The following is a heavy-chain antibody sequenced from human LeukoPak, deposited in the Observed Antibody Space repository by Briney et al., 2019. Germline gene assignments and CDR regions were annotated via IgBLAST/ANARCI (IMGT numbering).Heavy chain of an antibody. CDR3: AKDGVGATSLDC. V-gene: IGHV3-33*06. CDR2: IWHDGSYE. D-gene: IGHD1-26*01. J-gene: IGHJ4*02. Sequence: GGSLRLSCAASGFTFSSFGMHWARQAPGKGLEWVAVIWHDGSYEYYADSVKGRFTISRDSSKNTLYLQMNSLRAEDTAVYYCAKDGVGATSLDCWGQGTLVTVSS. CDR1: GFTFSSFG.